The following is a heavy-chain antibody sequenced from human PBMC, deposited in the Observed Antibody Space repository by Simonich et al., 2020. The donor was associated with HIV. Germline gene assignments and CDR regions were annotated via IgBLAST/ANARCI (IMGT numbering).Heavy chain of an antibody. J-gene: IGHJ4*02. CDR1: GFTFSSYA. Sequence: EVLLLESGGGLVQPGGSLRLSFAASGFTFSSYAMNWVRQAPGKGLEWVSSISGSGCRTYYADSVKGRFTISRDNSRNTLYLQMNSLRAEDTAVYYCAKDYYDSSGFFFDYWGQGTLVTVSS. V-gene: IGHV3-23*01. CDR2: ISGSGCRT. CDR3: AKDYYDSSGFFFDY. D-gene: IGHD3-22*01.